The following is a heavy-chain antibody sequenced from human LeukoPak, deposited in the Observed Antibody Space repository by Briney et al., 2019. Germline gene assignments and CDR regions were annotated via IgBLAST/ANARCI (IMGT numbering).Heavy chain of an antibody. J-gene: IGHJ4*02. Sequence: GGSLRLSCAASGFTFSSYGMHWVRRAPGKGLEWVAFIRYDGSNKYYADSVKGRFTISRDNSKNTLYLQMNSLRAEDTAVYYCAKGDYYGSGSYFYWGQGTLVTVSS. CDR1: GFTFSSYG. CDR3: AKGDYYGSGSYFY. V-gene: IGHV3-30*02. CDR2: IRYDGSNK. D-gene: IGHD3-10*01.